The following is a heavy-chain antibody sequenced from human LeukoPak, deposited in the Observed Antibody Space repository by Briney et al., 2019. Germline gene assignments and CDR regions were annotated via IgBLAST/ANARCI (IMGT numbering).Heavy chain of an antibody. CDR2: INPSGGST. J-gene: IGHJ3*02. CDR3: ARGDLNYYDSSGWPAFDI. V-gene: IGHV1-46*01. D-gene: IGHD3-22*01. Sequence: ASAKVSCKASGYTFTSYYMHWVRQAPGQGLEWMGIINPSGGSTSYAQKFQGRVTMTRDTSTSTVYMELSSLRSEDTAVYYCARGDLNYYDSSGWPAFDIWGQGTMVTVSS. CDR1: GYTFTSYY.